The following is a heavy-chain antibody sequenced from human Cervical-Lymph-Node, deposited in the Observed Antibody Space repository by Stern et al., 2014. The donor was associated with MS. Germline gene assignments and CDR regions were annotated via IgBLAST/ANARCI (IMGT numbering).Heavy chain of an antibody. J-gene: IGHJ4*02. CDR3: ATDSSGHWRRYFDY. CDR2: ISYDGSNK. Sequence: VQLVESGGGVVQPGRSLRLSCAASGFTFSSYGMHWVRQAPGKGLEWEAVISYDGSNKYYADSVKGRFTISRDNSKNTLYLQMNSLRAEDTAVYYCATDSSGHWRRYFDYWGQGTLVTVSS. D-gene: IGHD3-22*01. CDR1: GFTFSSYG. V-gene: IGHV3-30*03.